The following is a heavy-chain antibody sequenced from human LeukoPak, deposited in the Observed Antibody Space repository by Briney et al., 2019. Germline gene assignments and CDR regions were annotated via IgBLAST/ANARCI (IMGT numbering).Heavy chain of an antibody. CDR2: ISSNGGST. CDR3: VKSPTVTNNWFDP. D-gene: IGHD4-17*01. CDR1: GFTFSSYA. J-gene: IGHJ5*02. Sequence: PGGSLRLSCSASGFTFSSYAMHWVRQAPGKGLGYVSAISSNGGSTYYADSVKGRFTISRDNSKNTLYLQMSSLRAEDTAVYYCVKSPTVTNNWFDPWGQGTLVTVSS. V-gene: IGHV3-64D*06.